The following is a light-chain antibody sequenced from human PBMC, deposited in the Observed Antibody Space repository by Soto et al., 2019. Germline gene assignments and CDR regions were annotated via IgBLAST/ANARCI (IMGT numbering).Light chain of an antibody. CDR2: DAS. CDR1: QSVSGSF. J-gene: IGKJ5*01. CDR3: QQYGSSPRT. Sequence: DIVLTQSPGTLSLSPGERGTLSCRASQSVSGSFLAWYQQKPGQAPRLLIYDASSRATGIPDRFSGSGSGTDFTLTISRLEPEDFAVYYCQQYGSSPRTFGQGTRLEIK. V-gene: IGKV3-20*01.